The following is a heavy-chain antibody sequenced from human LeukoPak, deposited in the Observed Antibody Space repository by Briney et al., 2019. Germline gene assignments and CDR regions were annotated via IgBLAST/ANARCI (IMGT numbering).Heavy chain of an antibody. Sequence: ASVKVSCKVSGYTLTELSMHWVRQAPGKGLEWMGGFDPEDGETIYAQKFQGRVTMTEDTSTDTAYMELSSLRSEDTAVYYCATGPRWLQYFDYWGQGTLATVSS. CDR1: GYTLTELS. V-gene: IGHV1-24*01. J-gene: IGHJ4*02. CDR3: ATGPRWLQYFDY. CDR2: FDPEDGET. D-gene: IGHD5-24*01.